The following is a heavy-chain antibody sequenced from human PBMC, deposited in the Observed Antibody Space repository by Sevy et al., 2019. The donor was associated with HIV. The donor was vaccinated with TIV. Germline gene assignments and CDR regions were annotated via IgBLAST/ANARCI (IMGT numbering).Heavy chain of an antibody. J-gene: IGHJ4*02. V-gene: IGHV3-21*01. CDR1: GFSFNTYT. Sequence: GGSLRLSCAASGFSFNTYTFYWVRQAPGEGLEWISSISSSGVYEYYADSVRGRFTISRDNAKNSRSLQMNGLRVEETGVYYCARVPDSGGRGRADYWGQGTRVTVSS. CDR2: ISSSGVYE. CDR3: ARVPDSGGRGRADY. D-gene: IGHD1-26*01.